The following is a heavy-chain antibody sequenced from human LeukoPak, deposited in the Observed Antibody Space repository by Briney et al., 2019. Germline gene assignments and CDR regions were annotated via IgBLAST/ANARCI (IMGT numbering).Heavy chain of an antibody. CDR1: GFTFSSYS. CDR3: ARAGYSSSWTGFDP. J-gene: IGHJ5*02. V-gene: IGHV3-21*01. D-gene: IGHD6-13*01. CDR2: ISSSSSYI. Sequence: GGSLRLSCAASGFTFSSYSMNWVRQAPGKGLEWVSSISSSSSYIYYADSVKGRFTISRDNAKNSLYLQMNSLRAEDTAVCYCARAGYSSSWTGFDPWGQGTLVTVSS.